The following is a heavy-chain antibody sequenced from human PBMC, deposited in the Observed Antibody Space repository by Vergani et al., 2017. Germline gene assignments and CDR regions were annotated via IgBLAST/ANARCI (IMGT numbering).Heavy chain of an antibody. CDR1: GFTFSSYG. J-gene: IGHJ4*02. CDR2: ISYDGSNK. D-gene: IGHD6-19*01. Sequence: QVQLVESGGGVVQPGRSLRLSCAASGFTFSSYGMHWVRQAPGKGLEWVAVISYDGSNKYYADSLKGRFTISRDNSKNTLYLQMNSLRAEDTAVYYCANIAVAGETFDYWGQGTLVTVSS. V-gene: IGHV3-30*18. CDR3: ANIAVAGETFDY.